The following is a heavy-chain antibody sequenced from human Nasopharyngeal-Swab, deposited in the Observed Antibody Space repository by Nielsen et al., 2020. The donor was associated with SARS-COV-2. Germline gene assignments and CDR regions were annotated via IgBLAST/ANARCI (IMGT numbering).Heavy chain of an antibody. CDR1: GYTFTSYG. D-gene: IGHD6-13*01. V-gene: IGHV1-18*01. CDR3: AREGSEQQLVYWFDP. Sequence: ASVKVSCKASGYTFTSYGISWVRQAPGQGLEWMGWISAYNGNTNYAQKLQGRVTMTTDTSTSTAYMELRSLSSDDTAVYYCAREGSEQQLVYWFDPWGQGTLVTVSS. CDR2: ISAYNGNT. J-gene: IGHJ5*02.